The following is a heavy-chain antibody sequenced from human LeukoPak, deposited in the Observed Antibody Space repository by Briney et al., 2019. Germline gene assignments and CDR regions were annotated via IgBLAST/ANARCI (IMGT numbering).Heavy chain of an antibody. CDR1: GYTLTGYY. V-gene: IGHV1-2*06. CDR2: INPNSGGT. D-gene: IGHD4-17*01. J-gene: IGHJ4*02. Sequence: ASVKVSCKASGYTLTGYYMHWVRQAPGQGLEWMGRINPNSGGTNYAQKFQGRVTMTRDTSISTAYMELSRLRSDDTAVYYCARSNDYGDYLVKGYFDYWGQGTLVTVSS. CDR3: ARSNDYGDYLVKGYFDY.